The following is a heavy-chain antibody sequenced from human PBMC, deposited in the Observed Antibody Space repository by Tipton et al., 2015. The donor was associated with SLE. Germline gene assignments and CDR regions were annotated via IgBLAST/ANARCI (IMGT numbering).Heavy chain of an antibody. V-gene: IGHV4-31*11. CDR3: ARLLVGAFDI. Sequence: TLSLTCAVSGYSISSGYYWGWIRQHPGKGLEWIGYIYYSGSTYYNPSLKSRVTISVDTSKNQFSLKLSSVTAADSAVYYCARLLVGAFDIWGQGTMVTVSS. J-gene: IGHJ3*02. D-gene: IGHD1-26*01. CDR1: GYSISSGYY. CDR2: IYYSGST.